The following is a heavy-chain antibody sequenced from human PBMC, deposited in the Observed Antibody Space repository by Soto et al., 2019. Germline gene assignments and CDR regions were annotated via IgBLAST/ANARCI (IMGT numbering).Heavy chain of an antibody. D-gene: IGHD6-25*01. V-gene: IGHV1-2*04. CDR2: INPNSGGT. CDR3: ARDLMGSSAPKEYYYYYCMDG. Sequence: ASVKVSCKASGYTFTGYYMHWVRQAPGQGLEWMGWINPNSGGTNYAQKFQGWVTMTRDTSISTAYMELSRLRSDDTAVYYCARDLMGSSAPKEYYYYYCMDGWGQGTTVTV. J-gene: IGHJ6*02. CDR1: GYTFTGYY.